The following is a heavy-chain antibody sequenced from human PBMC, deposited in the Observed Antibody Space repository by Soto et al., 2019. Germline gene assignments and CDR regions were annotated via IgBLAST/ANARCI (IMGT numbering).Heavy chain of an antibody. D-gene: IGHD3-9*01. CDR1: GFTFTSSA. V-gene: IGHV1-58*01. CDR3: AAVPKYYDILTGRYYYGMDV. J-gene: IGHJ6*02. CDR2: IVVGSGNT. Sequence: ASVKVSCKASGFTFTSSAVLCLRQARGQRLEWIGWIVVGSGNTNYAQKFQERVTITRDMSTSTAYMELSSLRSEDTAVYYCAAVPKYYDILTGRYYYGMDVWG.